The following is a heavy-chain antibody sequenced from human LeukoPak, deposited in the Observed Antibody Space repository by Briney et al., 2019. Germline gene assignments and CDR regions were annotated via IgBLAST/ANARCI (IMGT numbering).Heavy chain of an antibody. D-gene: IGHD6-13*01. CDR3: ARAWKQLVLWFDP. J-gene: IGHJ5*02. CDR2: ITGSGGST. Sequence: GGSLRLSCAASGFTFSSYAMSWVRQAPGKGLEWVSAITGSGGSTYYADSVKGRFTISRDNSKNTLYLQMNGLRAEDTAVYYCARAWKQLVLWFDPWGQGTLVTVSS. CDR1: GFTFSSYA. V-gene: IGHV3-23*01.